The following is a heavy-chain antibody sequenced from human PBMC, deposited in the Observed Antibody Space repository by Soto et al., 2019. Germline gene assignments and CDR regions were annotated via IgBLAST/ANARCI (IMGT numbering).Heavy chain of an antibody. CDR3: ARVDCSGGSCYSPYWYYMDV. Sequence: GGSLRLSCAASGFTFSSYSMNWVRQAPGKGLEWVSTISSSSSYIYYADSVKGRFTISRDNAKNSLYLQMNSLRAEDTAVYYCARVDCSGGSCYSPYWYYMDVWGKGTTVTVSS. J-gene: IGHJ6*03. CDR1: GFTFSSYS. V-gene: IGHV3-21*01. CDR2: ISSSSSYI. D-gene: IGHD2-15*01.